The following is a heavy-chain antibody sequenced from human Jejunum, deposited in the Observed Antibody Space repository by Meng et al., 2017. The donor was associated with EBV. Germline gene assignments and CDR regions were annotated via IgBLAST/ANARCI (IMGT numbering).Heavy chain of an antibody. CDR3: TRESTTGCVDY. Sequence: QIQLQHSGPGPVKPSQTLSLTCASAGDSVFSNSAAWNWIRQPPSKGLEWLGRTFHRSMWYNHYAPSVESRITINADTSKNQFSLQLNSVTPEDTDVYYCTRESTTGCVDYWGQGTLVTVSS. D-gene: IGHD1-1*01. J-gene: IGHJ4*02. CDR2: TFHRSMWYN. CDR1: GDSVFSNSAA. V-gene: IGHV6-1*01.